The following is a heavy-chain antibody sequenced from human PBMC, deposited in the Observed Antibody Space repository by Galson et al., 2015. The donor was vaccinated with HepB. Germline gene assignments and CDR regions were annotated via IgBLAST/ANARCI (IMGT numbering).Heavy chain of an antibody. Sequence: SLRLSCAASGFTFSSYSMNWVRQAPGKGLEWVSSISSSSSYIYYADSVKGRFTISRDNAKNSLYLQMNSLRAEDTAVYYCARDKGGLDYYNSSYDFDYWAREPWSPSPQ. J-gene: IGHJ4*02. CDR2: ISSSSSYI. CDR1: GFTFSSYS. CDR3: ARDKGGLDYYNSSYDFDY. V-gene: IGHV3-21*01. D-gene: IGHD3-22*01.